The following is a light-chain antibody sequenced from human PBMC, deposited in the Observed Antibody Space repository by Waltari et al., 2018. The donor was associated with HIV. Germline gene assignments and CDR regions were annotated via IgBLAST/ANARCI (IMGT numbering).Light chain of an antibody. Sequence: EIVMTQSPATLSVSPGERATLSCRASQSVGSNLAWYQQKPGQAPRLLIYGASTRATGIPARFSGSGSGTEFPLTISSLQSEDFAVYYCQQYNKWPPWTFGQGTKVEIK. J-gene: IGKJ1*01. V-gene: IGKV3-15*01. CDR3: QQYNKWPPWT. CDR2: GAS. CDR1: QSVGSN.